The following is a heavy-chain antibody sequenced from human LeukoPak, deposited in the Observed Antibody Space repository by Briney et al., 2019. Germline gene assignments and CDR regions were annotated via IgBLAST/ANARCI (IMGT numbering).Heavy chain of an antibody. CDR1: GGSISSSSYY. D-gene: IGHD2-21*02. CDR2: IYYSGST. Sequence: SETLSLTCTVPGGSISSSSYYWGWIRQPPGKGLEWIGSIYYSGSTYYNPSLKSRVTISVDTSKNQCSLKLSSVTAADTAVYYCARYDYYFDYWGQGTLVTVSS. CDR3: ARYDYYFDY. V-gene: IGHV4-39*07. J-gene: IGHJ4*02.